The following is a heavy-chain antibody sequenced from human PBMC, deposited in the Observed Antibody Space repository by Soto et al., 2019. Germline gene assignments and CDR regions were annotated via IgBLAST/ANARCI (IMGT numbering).Heavy chain of an antibody. J-gene: IGHJ4*02. V-gene: IGHV4-31*03. Sequence: PSETLYLTCSVSGTALNSGNYYWSWIRQVPGKGLEWIGHIYVTGAVDYNPSLRDRITISQDTSERQFSLNLRLVTAEDTAVYYCARAPLQYNWNYYDYFDYWGQGTLVTVSS. CDR2: IYVTGAV. CDR1: GTALNSGNYY. CDR3: ARAPLQYNWNYYDYFDY. D-gene: IGHD1-7*01.